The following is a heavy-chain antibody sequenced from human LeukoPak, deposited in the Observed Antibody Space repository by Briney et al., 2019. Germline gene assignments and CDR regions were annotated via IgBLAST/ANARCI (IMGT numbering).Heavy chain of an antibody. J-gene: IGHJ6*03. CDR2: IYYSGGT. D-gene: IGHD2-15*01. CDR3: ARSPDIVVVPYYYMDV. CDR1: GGSISSHY. Sequence: PSETLSLTCTVAGGSISSHYWSWIRQPPGKGLEWIGYIYYSGGTNYNPSLQSRVTISVDTSKNQFSLKLSPVTAADTAVYYCARSPDIVVVPYYYMDVWGKGTTVTVSS. V-gene: IGHV4-59*11.